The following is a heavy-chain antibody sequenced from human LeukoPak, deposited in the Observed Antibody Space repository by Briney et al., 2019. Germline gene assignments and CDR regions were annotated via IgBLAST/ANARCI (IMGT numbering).Heavy chain of an antibody. J-gene: IGHJ4*02. CDR3: ARGGGAVDY. Sequence: LSQTLSLTCAISGDSVSTNSAGWNWTGRSPSRGLEWLGGTYYGSKWYNDYAVSVKSRIPITPDTSKNQFLLQLNSGTPEDTAVYYWARGGGAVDYWGQGTLVTVSS. CDR1: GDSVSTNSAG. CDR2: TYYGSKWYN. D-gene: IGHD3-16*01. V-gene: IGHV6-1*01.